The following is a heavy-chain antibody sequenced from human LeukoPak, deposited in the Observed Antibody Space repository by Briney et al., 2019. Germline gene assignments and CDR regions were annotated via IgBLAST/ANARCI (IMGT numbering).Heavy chain of an antibody. CDR3: ARDYRRASGTYDY. J-gene: IGHJ4*02. Sequence: GESLRLSCAASGFTFSTYSMNWVRQAPGKGLEWVSSISSSSTYIYYADSVKGRFTVSRDNAKNSLYLQMNSLRAEDTAVYYCARDYRRASGTYDYWGQGTLVTVSS. V-gene: IGHV3-21*01. CDR2: ISSSSTYI. CDR1: GFTFSTYS. D-gene: IGHD1-26*01.